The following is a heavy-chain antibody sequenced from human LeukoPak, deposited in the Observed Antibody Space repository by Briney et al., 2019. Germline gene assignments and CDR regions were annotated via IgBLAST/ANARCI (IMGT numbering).Heavy chain of an antibody. Sequence: ASVKVSCKASGYTFTIYYMHWVRQAPGQGLEWMGIINPSGGSTSYAQKFQGRVTMTRDTSTSTVYMELSGLRSEDTAVYYCARGSSWYPFDYWGQGTLVTVSS. CDR2: INPSGGST. J-gene: IGHJ4*02. CDR3: ARGSSWYPFDY. D-gene: IGHD6-13*01. V-gene: IGHV1-46*01. CDR1: GYTFTIYY.